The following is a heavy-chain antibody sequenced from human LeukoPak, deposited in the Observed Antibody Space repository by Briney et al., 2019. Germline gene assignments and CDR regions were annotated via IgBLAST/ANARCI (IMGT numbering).Heavy chain of an antibody. CDR3: AREPPGSKYSSSWYRDY. D-gene: IGHD6-13*01. Sequence: GASVKVSCKASGYTFTDYYIHWVRQAPGQGLEWMGWISAYNGNTNYAQKLQGRVTMTTDTSTSTAYMELRSLRSDDTAVYYCAREPPGSKYSSSWYRDYWGQGTLVTVSS. J-gene: IGHJ4*02. V-gene: IGHV1-18*04. CDR1: GYTFTDYY. CDR2: ISAYNGNT.